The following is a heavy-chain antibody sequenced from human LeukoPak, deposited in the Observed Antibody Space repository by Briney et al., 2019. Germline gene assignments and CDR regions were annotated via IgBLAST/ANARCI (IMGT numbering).Heavy chain of an antibody. CDR2: IGASGGRT. Sequence: PGGSLRLSCAASGFTFSSYVMHWVRQAPGKGLEWVAGIGASGGRTYYADSVKGRFTISRDSSRSTLYLQINSLRAEDTAIYYCAKGLSSMASFDYWGQGTLVTVSS. CDR1: GFTFSSYV. J-gene: IGHJ4*02. CDR3: AKGLSSMASFDY. D-gene: IGHD2-8*01. V-gene: IGHV3-23*01.